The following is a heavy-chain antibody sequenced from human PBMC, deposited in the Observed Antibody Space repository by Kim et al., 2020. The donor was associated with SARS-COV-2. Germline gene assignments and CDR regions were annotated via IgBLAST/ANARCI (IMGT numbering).Heavy chain of an antibody. CDR2: IKSKTDGGTT. CDR3: TTELLSGYYYGMDV. D-gene: IGHD1-26*01. J-gene: IGHJ6*02. V-gene: IGHV3-15*01. CDR1: GFTFSNAW. Sequence: GGSLRLSCAASGFTFSNAWMSWVRQAPGKGLEWVGRIKSKTDGGTTDYAAPVKGRFTISRDDSKNTLYLQMNSLKTEDTAVYYCTTELLSGYYYGMDVWGQGTTVTVSS.